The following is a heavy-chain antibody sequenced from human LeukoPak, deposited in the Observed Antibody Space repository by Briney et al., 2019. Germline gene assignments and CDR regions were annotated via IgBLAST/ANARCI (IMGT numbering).Heavy chain of an antibody. Sequence: SETLSLTCTVSGGSISSYYWSWIRQPPGKGLEWIGYIYYSGSTNYNPSLKSRVTISVDTSKNQFSLKLSSVTAADTAVYYCARGSTGSSFQSPLVPFDYWGQGTLVTVSS. V-gene: IGHV4-59*08. D-gene: IGHD6-6*01. J-gene: IGHJ4*02. CDR2: IYYSGST. CDR3: ARGSTGSSFQSPLVPFDY. CDR1: GGSISSYY.